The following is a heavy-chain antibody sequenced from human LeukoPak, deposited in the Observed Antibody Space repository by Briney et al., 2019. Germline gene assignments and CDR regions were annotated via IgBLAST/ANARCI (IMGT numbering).Heavy chain of an antibody. CDR2: IYYSGST. V-gene: IGHV4-59*01. D-gene: IGHD3-22*01. Sequence: PSETLSLTCTVSGDSISSYYWSWIRQPPGKGLEWIGYIYYSGSTNYNPSLKSRVTISVDTSKNQFSLTLSSVTSADTAVYYCAREFEGRYYYAWGQVTLVTVSS. J-gene: IGHJ4*02. CDR1: GDSISSYY. CDR3: AREFEGRYYYA.